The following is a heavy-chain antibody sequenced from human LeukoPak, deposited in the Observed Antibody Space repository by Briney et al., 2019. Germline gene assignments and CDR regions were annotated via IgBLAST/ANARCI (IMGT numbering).Heavy chain of an antibody. CDR2: ISSSSSTI. D-gene: IGHD6-19*01. V-gene: IGHV3-48*04. CDR1: GFTFSSYS. Sequence: GGSLRLSCAASGFTFSSYSMNWVRQAPGKGLEWVSYISSSSSTIYYADSVKGRFTISRDNPKKSLYLQMDGLRAEDTAVYYCAREHFTRGWYNWFDPWGQGTLVTVSS. J-gene: IGHJ5*02. CDR3: AREHFTRGWYNWFDP.